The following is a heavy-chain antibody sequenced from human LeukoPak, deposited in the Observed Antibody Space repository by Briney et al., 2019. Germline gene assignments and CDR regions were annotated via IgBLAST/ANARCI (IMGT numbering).Heavy chain of an antibody. CDR1: GYNFSIFG. CDR3: ARIGVVVPSAWFDP. CDR2: TSAYNDKT. V-gene: IGHV1-18*01. J-gene: IGHJ5*02. Sequence: RASVNVSCKSSGYNFSIFGMSWVRQAPGQGLERMGWTSAYNDKTNYSQKLQGRVTMTKDTSTSTAYMELRSLMSDDTAVYYCARIGVVVPSAWFDPWGQGTLVTVSS. D-gene: IGHD2-2*01.